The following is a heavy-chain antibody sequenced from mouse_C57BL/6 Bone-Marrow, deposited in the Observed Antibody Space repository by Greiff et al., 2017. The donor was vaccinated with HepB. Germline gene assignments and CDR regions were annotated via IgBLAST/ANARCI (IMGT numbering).Heavy chain of an antibody. V-gene: IGHV1-15*01. CDR1: GYTFTDYD. CDR2: IDPETGGT. Sequence: VQLLQSGAELVRPGASVTLSCKASGYTFTDYDMHWVKQTPVHGLEWIGAIDPETGGTAYNQKFKGKAILTADKSSSTAYMELRSLTSEDSAVYYWTGYDGYYRDDWGKGTTLTVSS. CDR3: TGYDGYYRDD. D-gene: IGHD2-3*01. J-gene: IGHJ2*01.